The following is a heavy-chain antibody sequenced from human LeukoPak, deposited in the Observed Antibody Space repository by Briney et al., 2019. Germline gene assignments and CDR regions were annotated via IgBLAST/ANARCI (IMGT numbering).Heavy chain of an antibody. CDR2: INPSGGST. CDR3: ARVLGGEYYFDY. J-gene: IGHJ4*02. D-gene: IGHD3-16*01. CDR1: GYTFTSYY. V-gene: IGHV1-46*01. Sequence: ASVKVSCKASGYTFTSYYMLWERQAPGQGLEWMGIINPSGGSTSYAQKFQGRVTMTRDTSTSTVYMELSSLRSEDTAVYYCARVLGGEYYFDYWGQGTLVTVSS.